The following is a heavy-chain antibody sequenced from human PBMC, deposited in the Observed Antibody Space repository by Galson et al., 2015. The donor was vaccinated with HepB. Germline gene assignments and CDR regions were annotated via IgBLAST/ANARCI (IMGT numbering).Heavy chain of an antibody. V-gene: IGHV1-18*01. CDR3: ARDSTVTTILRYYYYMDV. Sequence: SVKVSCKASGYTFTSYGISWVRQAPGQGLERMGWISAYNGNTNYAQKLQGRVTMTTDTSTSTAYMELRSLRSDDTAVYYCARDSTVTTILRYYYYMDVWGKGTTVTVSS. CDR1: GYTFTSYG. D-gene: IGHD4-17*01. CDR2: ISAYNGNT. J-gene: IGHJ6*03.